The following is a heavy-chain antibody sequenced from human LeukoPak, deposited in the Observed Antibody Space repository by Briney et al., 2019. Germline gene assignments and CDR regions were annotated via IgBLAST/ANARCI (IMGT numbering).Heavy chain of an antibody. CDR2: ISSSGSTT. J-gene: IGHJ4*02. V-gene: IGHV3-48*03. CDR3: AREASPGGYNFDY. CDR1: GFTFSSYE. Sequence: GGSPRLSCAASGFTFSSYEMIWVRQAPGKGLEWLSYISSSGSTTYYAHSVKGRFTISRDDAKNSLYLQMNSLRAEDTAVYYCAREASPGGYNFDYWGQGNLVTVSS. D-gene: IGHD5-24*01.